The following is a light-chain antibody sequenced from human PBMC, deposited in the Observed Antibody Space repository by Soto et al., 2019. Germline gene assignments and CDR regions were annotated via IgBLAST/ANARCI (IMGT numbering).Light chain of an antibody. J-gene: IGKJ1*01. CDR3: QQYNSYLT. Sequence: DIPMTQSPATLSASVGDRVTITCRASQSISSWLAGYQQKPGKAPKLLIYDASSLESGVQSRFSGSGSGTEFPLTISSLQPDDFATYYCQQYNSYLTFGQGTKVEIK. CDR2: DAS. V-gene: IGKV1-5*01. CDR1: QSISSW.